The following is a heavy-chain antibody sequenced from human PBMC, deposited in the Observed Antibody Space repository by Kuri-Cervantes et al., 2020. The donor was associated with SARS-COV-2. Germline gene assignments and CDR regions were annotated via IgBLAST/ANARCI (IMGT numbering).Heavy chain of an antibody. CDR2: ISSSSSTI. D-gene: IGHD3-3*01. J-gene: IGHJ6*02. CDR3: ARDLLNVWSGYNYYYGMDV. CDR1: GFTFSSYS. V-gene: IGHV3-48*02. Sequence: GESLKISCAASGFTFSSYSMNWVRQAPGKGLEWVSYISSSSSTIYYADSVKGRFTISRDNAKNSLYLQMNSLRDEDTAVYYCARDLLNVWSGYNYYYGMDVWGQGTTVTVSS.